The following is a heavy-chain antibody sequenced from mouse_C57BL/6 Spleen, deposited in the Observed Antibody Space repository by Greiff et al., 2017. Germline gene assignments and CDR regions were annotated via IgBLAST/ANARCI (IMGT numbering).Heavy chain of an antibody. CDR1: GYTFTDYY. CDR2: INPNNGGT. J-gene: IGHJ1*03. V-gene: IGHV1-26*01. CDR3: APSYYGSSYGYWYFDV. D-gene: IGHD1-1*01. Sequence: EVQLQQSGPELVKPGASVKISCKASGYTFTDYYMNWVKQSHGKSLEWIGDINPNNGGTSYNQKFKGKATLTVDKSSSTAYMELRSLTSEDSAVYYCAPSYYGSSYGYWYFDVWGTGTTVTVSS.